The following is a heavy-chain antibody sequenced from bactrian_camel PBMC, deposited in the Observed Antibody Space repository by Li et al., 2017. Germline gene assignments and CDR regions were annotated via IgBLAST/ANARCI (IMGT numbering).Heavy chain of an antibody. J-gene: IGHJ4*01. CDR2: ISTSGGSA. Sequence: HVQLVESGGGSAQPGGSPTLSCSASATALVYMGWFRQAPGKEREAVAGISTSGGSAMYSDSVRGQYTISRESGNNTIHLQMDGLNPDDSGVYYCAGDRRYGAWYQGSQYSYWGRGTQVTV. CDR1: ATALVY. V-gene: IGHV3S53*01. D-gene: IGHD6*01. CDR3: AGDRRYGAWYQGSQYSY.